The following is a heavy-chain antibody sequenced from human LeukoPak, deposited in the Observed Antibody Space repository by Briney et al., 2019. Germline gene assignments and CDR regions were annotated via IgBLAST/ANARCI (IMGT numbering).Heavy chain of an antibody. V-gene: IGHV1-24*01. D-gene: IGHD1-1*01. Sequence: GASVKVSCKVSGYTLTELAIHWVRQAPGKGLEWMGGFDPEDGETIYAQKFQGRVTMTEDTSTDTAYTELSSLRSEDTAVYYCAGQSEATNYYYYGMDVWGQGTTVTVSS. J-gene: IGHJ6*02. CDR2: FDPEDGET. CDR1: GYTLTELA. CDR3: AGQSEATNYYYYGMDV.